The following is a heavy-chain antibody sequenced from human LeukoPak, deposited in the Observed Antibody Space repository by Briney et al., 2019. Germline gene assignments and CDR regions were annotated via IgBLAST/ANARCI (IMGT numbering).Heavy chain of an antibody. V-gene: IGHV4-34*01. D-gene: IGHD5-24*01. J-gene: IGHJ2*01. CDR3: AGGRRDGYSNYWYFDL. Sequence: SETLSLTCAVYGGSFSGYYWTWIRQPPGKGLEWICVIFHSGSTNFNPSLKGRVTISLDTSKNQFSLKLSSVTAADTAVYYCAGGRRDGYSNYWYFDLWGRGTLVTVSS. CDR1: GGSFSGYY. CDR2: IFHSGST.